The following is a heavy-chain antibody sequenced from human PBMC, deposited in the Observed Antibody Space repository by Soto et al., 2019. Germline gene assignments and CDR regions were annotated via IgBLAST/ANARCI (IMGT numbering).Heavy chain of an antibody. V-gene: IGHV3-21*06. Sequence: PGGPLRLSCPAFGYALRAYNTNWFRQAPGKGLEWVSYAGTSSKYIFNADSVRGRFTISRDDGRNSVYLQLNSLRDEDTAVYYCVRDRDWAFDIWGQGTMVTVSS. J-gene: IGHJ3*02. D-gene: IGHD3-9*01. CDR3: VRDRDWAFDI. CDR2: AGTSSKYI. CDR1: GYALRAYN.